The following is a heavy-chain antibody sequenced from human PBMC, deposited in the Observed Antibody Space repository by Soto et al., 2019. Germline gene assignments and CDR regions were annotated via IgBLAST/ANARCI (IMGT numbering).Heavy chain of an antibody. CDR2: IIPIFGTA. V-gene: IGHV1-69*01. J-gene: IGHJ4*02. D-gene: IGHD4-17*01. CDR3: PRDPPYGDYGGY. CDR1: GGTFSSYA. Sequence: QVQLVQSGAEVKKPGSSVKVSCKASGGTFSSYAISWVRQAPGQGLEWMGGIIPIFGTANYAQKFQGRVTITADVSTSTAYMELSSLRSEDTAVYCCPRDPPYGDYGGYWGQGTLLTVSS.